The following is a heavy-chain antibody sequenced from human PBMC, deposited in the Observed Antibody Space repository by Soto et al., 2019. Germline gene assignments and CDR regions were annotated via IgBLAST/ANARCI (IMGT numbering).Heavy chain of an antibody. J-gene: IGHJ4*02. V-gene: IGHV4-31*03. CDR1: GGSISSGGYY. CDR2: IYYSGST. CDR3: AICSGGSCPAGPFDY. D-gene: IGHD2-15*01. Sequence: QVQLQESGPGLVKPSQTLSLTCTVSGGSISSGGYYWSWIRQHPGKGLEWIGYIYYSGSTYYNPSLESRVTISVDASKNQFSLKLSSVTAADTAVYYCAICSGGSCPAGPFDYWGQGTLVTVSS.